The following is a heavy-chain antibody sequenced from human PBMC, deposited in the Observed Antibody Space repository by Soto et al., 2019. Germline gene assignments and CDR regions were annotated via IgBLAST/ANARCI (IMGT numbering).Heavy chain of an antibody. J-gene: IGHJ4*02. V-gene: IGHV4-30-2*01. Sequence: SETLSLTCAVSCGSISSGGYPWSWIRQPPGKGLEWIGYIYHSGSTYYNPSLKSRVTISVDRSKNQFSLKLSSVTAADTAVYYCARMVVATIPYYFDYWGQGTLVTVSS. D-gene: IGHD5-12*01. CDR1: CGSISSGGYP. CDR3: ARMVVATIPYYFDY. CDR2: IYHSGST.